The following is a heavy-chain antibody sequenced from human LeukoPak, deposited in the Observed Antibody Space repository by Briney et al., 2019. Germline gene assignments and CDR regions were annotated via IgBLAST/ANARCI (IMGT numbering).Heavy chain of an antibody. D-gene: IGHD6-19*01. CDR2: ISAYNGDT. Sequence: ASVKVSCKASGYTFTSYGISWVRQAPGQGLEWMGWISAYNGDTNYAQKLQGRVTMTTDTSTSTVYMELSRLRSDDTAVYYCARERRLIAVAWLDSWGQGTLVTVSS. J-gene: IGHJ4*02. CDR3: ARERRLIAVAWLDS. CDR1: GYTFTSYG. V-gene: IGHV1-18*01.